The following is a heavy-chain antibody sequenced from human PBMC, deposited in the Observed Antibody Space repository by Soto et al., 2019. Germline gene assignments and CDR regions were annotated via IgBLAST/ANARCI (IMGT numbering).Heavy chain of an antibody. V-gene: IGHV3-23*01. D-gene: IGHD4-4*01. J-gene: IGHJ3*01. CDR1: GFTFSSYA. CDR3: ARAAWTTATNRLHDVFDV. CDR2: ISGSGGST. Sequence: GGSLRLSCASSGFTFSSYAMSWVRQAPGKGLEWVSAISGSGGSTYYADSVKGRFTISRDKSKNTLYLQMNSLRAEDTAVYYCARAAWTTATNRLHDVFDVWGEGTMVTVSS.